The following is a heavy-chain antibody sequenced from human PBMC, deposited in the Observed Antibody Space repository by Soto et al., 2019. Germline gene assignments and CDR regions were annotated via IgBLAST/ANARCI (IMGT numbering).Heavy chain of an antibody. D-gene: IGHD3-10*01. CDR3: ARWFTYGNFDYFDY. Sequence: GGSLRLSCAASGFTFSSYWMYWFRQAPRKGLVWVSRLDSGGSSTAYADSVKGRFTISRDNAKNTLYLQMNGLRAEDTAVYYCARWFTYGNFDYFDYWGQGTQVTVSS. V-gene: IGHV3-74*01. J-gene: IGHJ4*02. CDR2: LDSGGSST. CDR1: GFTFSSYW.